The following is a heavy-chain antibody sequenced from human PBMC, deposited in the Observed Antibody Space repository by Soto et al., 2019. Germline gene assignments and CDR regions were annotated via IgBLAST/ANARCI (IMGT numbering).Heavy chain of an antibody. Sequence: HVQLVQSGTEVKKPGASVRVSCMVSGYPFTTYYIHWVRQAPGQGLEWMGWIDPRSGGTVYEQKFQGRVTMTRDTSISPVYMDLSGLTSDDTALYSCATDDYGIFPYWGQGSLVTVSS. CDR2: IDPRSGGT. J-gene: IGHJ4*02. D-gene: IGHD3-10*01. CDR3: ATDDYGIFPY. V-gene: IGHV1-2*02. CDR1: GYPFTTYY.